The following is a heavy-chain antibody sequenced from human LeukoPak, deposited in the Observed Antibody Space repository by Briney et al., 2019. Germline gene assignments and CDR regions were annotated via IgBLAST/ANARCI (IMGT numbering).Heavy chain of an antibody. D-gene: IGHD3-22*01. CDR3: ARNYDSSGYYPTYFDY. V-gene: IGHV4-59*08. Sequence: PSETLSLTCTVSGGSISSYYWSWIRQPPGKGLEWIGYIYYSGSTNYNPSLKSRVTISVDTSKYQFSLKLSSVTAADTAVYYCARNYDSSGYYPTYFDYWGQGTLVTVSS. CDR1: GGSISSYY. CDR2: IYYSGST. J-gene: IGHJ4*02.